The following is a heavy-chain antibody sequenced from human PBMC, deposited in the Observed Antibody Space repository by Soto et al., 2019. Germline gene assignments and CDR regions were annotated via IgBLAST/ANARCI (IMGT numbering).Heavy chain of an antibody. D-gene: IGHD1-26*01. V-gene: IGHV4-59*08. CDR1: GDSMSNYY. J-gene: IGHJ4*02. Sequence: QVQLQESGPGLVKPSETLSLTCTVSGDSMSNYYWYWIRPPPGKGLEWIGYVFYRGSTNYNPSLKSRVTMSVDTSKNQFSLKLSSVAAADTAVYYCARRDRYSGTYFDFWGQGILVTVSS. CDR3: ARRDRYSGTYFDF. CDR2: VFYRGST.